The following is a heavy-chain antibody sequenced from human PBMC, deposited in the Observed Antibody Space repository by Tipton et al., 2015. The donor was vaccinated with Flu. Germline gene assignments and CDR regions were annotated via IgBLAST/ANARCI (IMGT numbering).Heavy chain of an antibody. V-gene: IGHV4-59*01. CDR2: IYYTGST. CDR3: ARIQGGYYGSESYDT. J-gene: IGHJ5*02. D-gene: IGHD3-10*01. CDR1: GGSLSSYF. Sequence: TLSLTCTVSGGSLSSYFWSWIRQPPGKGLEWIGYIYYTGSTNYNPSLKSRVTISLDTSKNQFSLRLSSVTAADTAVYYCARIQGGYYGSESYDTWGQGMLVTVSS.